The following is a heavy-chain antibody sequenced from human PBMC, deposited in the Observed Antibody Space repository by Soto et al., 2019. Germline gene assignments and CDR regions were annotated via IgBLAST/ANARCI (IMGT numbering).Heavy chain of an antibody. D-gene: IGHD2-2*01. J-gene: IGHJ3*02. CDR2: IYPGDSDT. V-gene: IGHV5-51*01. Sequence: GESLKISCKGSGYSFTSYWIGWVRQMPGKGLEWMGIIYPGDSDTRYSPSFQGQVTISADKSISTAYLQWSSLKASDPAMYYCARPLGYCSSTSCYDAFDIWGQGTMVTVSS. CDR3: ARPLGYCSSTSCYDAFDI. CDR1: GYSFTSYW.